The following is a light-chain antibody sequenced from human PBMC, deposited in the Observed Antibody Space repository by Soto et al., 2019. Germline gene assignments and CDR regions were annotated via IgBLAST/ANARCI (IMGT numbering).Light chain of an antibody. J-gene: IGKJ3*01. V-gene: IGKV1-39*01. CDR1: QSISSN. Sequence: DIQMTQSPSSLPASVGDRVTITCRAGQSISSNLNWYQQRPGKAPELLIFAASSLQSGVPSRFSGSGSGTDFTLTISSLQPADFATYYCQQSSSTPFTFGPGTRVDLK. CDR3: QQSSSTPFT. CDR2: AAS.